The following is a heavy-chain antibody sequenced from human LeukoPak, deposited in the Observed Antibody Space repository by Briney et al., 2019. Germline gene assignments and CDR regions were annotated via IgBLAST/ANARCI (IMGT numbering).Heavy chain of an antibody. V-gene: IGHV4-39*01. CDR3: ARHVGGGAWKFDY. D-gene: IGHD2-21*01. Sequence: PSETLSLTSTVSGGSTSSSSYSWGWIRQPPGKGREWIGSIFYSGSTYYNPSLKSRVAISVDTSKNQFSLKLTSVTAADTAVYYCARHVGGGAWKFDYWGQGTLVTVSS. CDR2: IFYSGST. J-gene: IGHJ4*02. CDR1: GGSTSSSSYS.